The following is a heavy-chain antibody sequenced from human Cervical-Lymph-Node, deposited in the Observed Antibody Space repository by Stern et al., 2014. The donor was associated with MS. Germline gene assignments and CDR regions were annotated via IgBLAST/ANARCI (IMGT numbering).Heavy chain of an antibody. CDR2: VYSSGAT. CDR3: TREGDVLAGSWFDP. J-gene: IGHJ5*02. D-gene: IGHD6-13*01. V-gene: IGHV4-61*08. CDR1: GDSVNTGGFF. Sequence: QVQLQESGPGLVKPSETLSLSCTVSGDSVNTGGFFWTWIRQSPREGLQWIGYVYSSGATNYNPSFQSRVTISVDTSKNQFSVTLRSVTAADTAVYYCTREGDVLAGSWFDPWGQGVPVTVFS.